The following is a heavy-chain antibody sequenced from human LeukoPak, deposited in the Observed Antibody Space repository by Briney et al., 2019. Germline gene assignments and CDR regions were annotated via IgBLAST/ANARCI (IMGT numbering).Heavy chain of an antibody. J-gene: IGHJ5*02. CDR3: ARGGEAAAGTKNWFDP. D-gene: IGHD6-13*01. V-gene: IGHV4-4*07. CDR1: GGSISSDY. CDR2: IYTSGST. Sequence: SETLSLTCTVSGGSISSDYWSWIRQPAGKGLEWIGRIYTSGSTNYNPSLKSRVTMSVDTSKNQFSLKLSSVTAADTAVYYCARGGEAAAGTKNWFDPWGQGTLVTVSS.